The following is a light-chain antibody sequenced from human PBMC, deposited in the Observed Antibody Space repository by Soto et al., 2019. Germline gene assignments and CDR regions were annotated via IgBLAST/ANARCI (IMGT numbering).Light chain of an antibody. CDR2: DAF. Sequence: EIVLTQSPATQSLSPGERATLSRRASQSVGSDFAWYQQKPGQAPRLLIYDAFSRATGIPARFSGSGSGTDFTLTISSLEPEDFAVYFCQQRSSWPLTFGGGTMVEIK. CDR1: QSVGSD. J-gene: IGKJ4*01. V-gene: IGKV3-11*01. CDR3: QQRSSWPLT.